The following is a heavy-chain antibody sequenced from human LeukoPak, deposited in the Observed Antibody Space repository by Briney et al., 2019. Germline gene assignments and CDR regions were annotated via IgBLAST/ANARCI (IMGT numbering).Heavy chain of an antibody. CDR3: ARDREGNYYDSGGSDY. V-gene: IGHV3-74*01. Sequence: GGSLRLSCAASGFTFSTYWMHWVRQAPGKGLVWVSRINSDGITTTYADSVKGRFSISRDNAENTLWLQMNSLRAADTAVYYCARDREGNYYDSGGSDYWGQGTLVTVSS. CDR2: INSDGITT. D-gene: IGHD3-22*01. CDR1: GFTFSTYW. J-gene: IGHJ4*02.